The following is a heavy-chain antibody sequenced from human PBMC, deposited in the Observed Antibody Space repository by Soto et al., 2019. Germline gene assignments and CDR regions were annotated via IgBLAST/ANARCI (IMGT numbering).Heavy chain of an antibody. CDR2: IIPILGIA. J-gene: IGHJ4*02. D-gene: IGHD6-19*01. CDR3: ARDDIGSSGWYFAY. Sequence: QVQLVQSGAEVKKPGSSVKVSCKASGGTFSSYTISWVRQAPGQGLEWMGRIIPILGIANYAQKFQGRVTITADKPTSTAYMELSSLRSEDTAVYYCARDDIGSSGWYFAYWGQGTLLTVSS. V-gene: IGHV1-69*08. CDR1: GGTFSSYT.